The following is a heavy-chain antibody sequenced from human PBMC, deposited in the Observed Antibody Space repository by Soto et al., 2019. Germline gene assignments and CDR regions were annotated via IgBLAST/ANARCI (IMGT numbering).Heavy chain of an antibody. CDR2: IYSGGST. V-gene: IGHV3-66*01. CDR3: ARVRYGDHPIGHYFDY. CDR1: GFTVSSNY. Sequence: GGSLRLSCAASGFTVSSNYMSWVRQAPGKGLEWVSVIYSGGSTYYADSVKGRFTISRDNSKNTLYLQMNSLRAEDTAVYYCARVRYGDHPIGHYFDYWGQGTLVTVSS. J-gene: IGHJ4*02. D-gene: IGHD4-17*01.